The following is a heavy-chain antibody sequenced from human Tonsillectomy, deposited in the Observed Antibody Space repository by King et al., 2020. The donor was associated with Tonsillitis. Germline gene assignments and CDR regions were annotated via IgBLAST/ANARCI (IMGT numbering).Heavy chain of an antibody. Sequence: VQLVESGGDLVQPGGSLRLSCAASGFTFSSYWMNWVRQAPGKGLEWVANIKQDGGETYYVDSVKGRLTISRDNAKNSLYLQMNSLRAEDTALYYCARDLRAYSSGWGNFDYWGQGTLVTVSS. CDR3: ARDLRAYSSGWGNFDY. V-gene: IGHV3-7*01. D-gene: IGHD6-19*01. CDR1: GFTFSSYW. CDR2: IKQDGGET. J-gene: IGHJ4*02.